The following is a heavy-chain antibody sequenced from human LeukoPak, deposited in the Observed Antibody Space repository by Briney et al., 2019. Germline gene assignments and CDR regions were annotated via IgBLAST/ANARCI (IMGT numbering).Heavy chain of an antibody. CDR2: INPNSGGT. J-gene: IGHJ6*03. D-gene: IGHD2-2*02. V-gene: IGHV1-2*02. CDR3: ARTSPAAILYYYYMDV. CDR1: GYTFTGYY. Sequence: GASVKVSCEASGYTFTGYYMHWVRQAPGQGLEWMGWINPNSGGTNYAQKFQGRVTMTRDTSISTAYMELSRLRSDDTAVYYCARTSPAAILYYYYMDVWGKGTTVTVSS.